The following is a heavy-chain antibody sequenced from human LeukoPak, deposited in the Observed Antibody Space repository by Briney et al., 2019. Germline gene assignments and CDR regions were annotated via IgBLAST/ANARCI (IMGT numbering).Heavy chain of an antibody. D-gene: IGHD6-13*01. V-gene: IGHV3-23*01. CDR1: GFTFSSYG. J-gene: IGHJ4*02. CDR3: ARPSSGNSWSPPDY. CDR2: ISDSGAST. Sequence: PGGSLRLSCGASGFTFSSYGMSWVRQAPGKGLEWVSGISDSGASTNYADSVKGRFTISRDNSKNSLYLQLNSLRADDTAVYFCARPSSGNSWSPPDYWGQGTLVTASS.